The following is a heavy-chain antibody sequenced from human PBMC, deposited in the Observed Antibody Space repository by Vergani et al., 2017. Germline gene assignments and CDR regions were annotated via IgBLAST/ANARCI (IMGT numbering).Heavy chain of an antibody. D-gene: IGHD3-10*01. Sequence: QVQLVESGGGLVKPGGSLRLSCAASGFTFSDYYMSWIRQAPGKGLEWVSYISSSSSYIYYADSVKGRFTISRDNAKNSLYLQMNSLRAEDTAVYYCARDLEGEWFGEFAYYYYGMDVWGQGTTVTVSS. CDR1: GFTFSDYY. J-gene: IGHJ6*02. CDR3: ARDLEGEWFGEFAYYYYGMDV. V-gene: IGHV3-11*06. CDR2: ISSSSSYI.